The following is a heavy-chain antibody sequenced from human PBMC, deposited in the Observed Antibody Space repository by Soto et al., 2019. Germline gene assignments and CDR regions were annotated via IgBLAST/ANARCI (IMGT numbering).Heavy chain of an antibody. CDR2: IGSSSSYI. Sequence: PVGSLRHSCAASGFHFSSYSVNWVRQAPGKGLEWVSSIGSSSSYIYYADSVKGRFTISRDNAKNSLYLQMNSLRAEDTAVYYCARGWPLDSSGYYLDYWGQGTLVTVSS. CDR3: ARGWPLDSSGYYLDY. V-gene: IGHV3-21*01. D-gene: IGHD3-22*01. J-gene: IGHJ4*02. CDR1: GFHFSSYS.